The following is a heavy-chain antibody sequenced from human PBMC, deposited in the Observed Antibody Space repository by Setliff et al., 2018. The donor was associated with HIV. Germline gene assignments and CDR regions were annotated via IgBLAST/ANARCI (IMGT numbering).Heavy chain of an antibody. Sequence: ASVKVSCKASGYTFSDYYMHWVRQAPGQGLEWMGWINPNSGGTKSAQKFQGRVTMTWDTSISTYYMEVTRLKSADTAVYYCARGGYSSKWYSWFDPWGQGTLVTVSS. CDR3: ARGGYSSKWYSWFDP. D-gene: IGHD2-2*01. J-gene: IGHJ5*01. CDR2: INPNSGGT. CDR1: GYTFSDYY. V-gene: IGHV1-2*02.